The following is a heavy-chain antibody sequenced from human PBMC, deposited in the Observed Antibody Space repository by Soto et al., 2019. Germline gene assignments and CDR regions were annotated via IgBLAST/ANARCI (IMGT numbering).Heavy chain of an antibody. CDR1: GGSISSSSYY. CDR2: IYYSGST. V-gene: IGHV4-39*01. J-gene: IGHJ5*02. Sequence: QLQLQESGPGLVKPSDTLSLTCTVSGGSISSSSYYWGWIRQPPGKGLVWIGSIYYSGSTYYNPSLKSRSTISVDTSKNQFSLRLSSMTAADTAVYYCARWGGSYTAGSWGQGTLVTVSS. CDR3: ARWGGSYTAGS. D-gene: IGHD1-26*01.